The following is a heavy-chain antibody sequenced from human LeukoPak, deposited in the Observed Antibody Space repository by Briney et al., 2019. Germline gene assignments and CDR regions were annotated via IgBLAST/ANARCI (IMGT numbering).Heavy chain of an antibody. D-gene: IGHD4-23*01. CDR1: GGTFRSNA. CDR3: ARGWLAETTVVTPYNY. J-gene: IGHJ4*02. CDR2: ITPIFGTA. V-gene: IGHV1-69*13. Sequence: ASVKVSCKASGGTFRSNAISWVRQAPGQGLEWMGWITPIFGTANYAQKFQGRVTITAVESMSTAYMELSSLRSEDTAVYYCARGWLAETTVVTPYNYWGQGTLVTVSS.